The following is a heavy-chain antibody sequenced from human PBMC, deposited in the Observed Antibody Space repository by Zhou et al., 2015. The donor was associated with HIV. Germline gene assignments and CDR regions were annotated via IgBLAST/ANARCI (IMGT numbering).Heavy chain of an antibody. J-gene: IGHJ2*01. CDR3: ARTATVVTGGRSKPDWYFDL. V-gene: IGHV1-2*02. CDR2: INPNSGGT. Sequence: QVQLVQSGAEVKKPGASVKVSCKASGYTFTGYYMHWVRQAPGQGLEWMGWINPNSGGTNYAQKFQGRVTMTRDTSISTAYMELSRLRSEDTAVYYCARTATVVTGGRSKPDWYFDLWGRGTLVTVSS. D-gene: IGHD4-23*01. CDR1: GYTFTGYY.